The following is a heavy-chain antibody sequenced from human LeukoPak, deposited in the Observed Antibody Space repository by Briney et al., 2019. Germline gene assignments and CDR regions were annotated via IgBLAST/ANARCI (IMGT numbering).Heavy chain of an antibody. CDR3: ASWEASTNY. D-gene: IGHD1-26*01. Sequence: GGSLRLSCAASGLFFSTNWISWVRQAPGKGLEWVATIKPDGRDKYYVDSVKGRFTMSRDHGKNSVYLQMNSLRAEDTAVYYCASWEASTNYWGQGTLVTVSS. J-gene: IGHJ4*02. CDR2: IKPDGRDK. V-gene: IGHV3-7*01. CDR1: GLFFSTNW.